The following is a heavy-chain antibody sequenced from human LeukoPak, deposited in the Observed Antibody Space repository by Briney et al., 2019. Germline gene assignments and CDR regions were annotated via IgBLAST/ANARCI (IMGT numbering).Heavy chain of an antibody. CDR3: ARAHCSSTSCLLGYFDY. D-gene: IGHD2-2*01. J-gene: IGHJ4*02. V-gene: IGHV3-30-3*01. Sequence: PGRSLRLSCAASGFTFSSYAMHWVRQAPGKGLEWVAVISYDGSNKYYADSVKGRFTISRDNSKNTLYLQMNSLRAEDTAVYYCARAHCSSTSCLLGYFDYWGQGTLVTVSS. CDR2: ISYDGSNK. CDR1: GFTFSSYA.